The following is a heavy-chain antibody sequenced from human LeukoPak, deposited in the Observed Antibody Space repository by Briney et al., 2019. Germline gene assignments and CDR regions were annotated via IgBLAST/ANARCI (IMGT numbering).Heavy chain of an antibody. Sequence: HGESLKISCKTSGYNFATYWIAWVRQMPGRGLEWMGIIYPGDSDARYSPSFQGQVTISADKSISTAYLQWSSLKASDTAMYYCARSGSSSSGGDYWGQGTLVTVSS. J-gene: IGHJ4*02. CDR1: GYNFATYW. V-gene: IGHV5-51*01. D-gene: IGHD6-6*01. CDR3: ARSGSSSSGGDY. CDR2: IYPGDSDA.